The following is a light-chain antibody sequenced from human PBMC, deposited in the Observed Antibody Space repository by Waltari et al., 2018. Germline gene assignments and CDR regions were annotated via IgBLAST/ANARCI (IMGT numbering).Light chain of an antibody. J-gene: IGKJ2*03. CDR2: KVS. CDR3: MQGTNWPQS. Sequence: DVVMTQSPLSLPVTLAQPASISCRSSQSLVYSDGNIYLNWFQQRPGQSPRRLIYKVSRRDSGVPDRFSGSGSGTDSKLRISRVEAEDVGLCFCMQGTNWPQSFGQGTKLEIK. CDR1: QSLVYSDGNIY. V-gene: IGKV2-30*01.